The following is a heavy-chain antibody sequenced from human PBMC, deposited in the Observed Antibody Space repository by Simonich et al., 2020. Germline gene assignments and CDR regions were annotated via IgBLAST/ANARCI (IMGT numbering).Heavy chain of an antibody. CDR1: GYTFTGYY. Sequence: QVQLVQSGAEVKKPGASVKVSCKASGYTFTGYYRHWVRQAPGQGLEWMGWINPNRGGTNYAQKFQGRVTMTRDTAISTAYMELSRLRSDDTAVYYCARYYGDLPFDYWGQGTLVTVSS. J-gene: IGHJ4*02. V-gene: IGHV1-2*02. CDR3: ARYYGDLPFDY. D-gene: IGHD3-3*01. CDR2: INPNRGGT.